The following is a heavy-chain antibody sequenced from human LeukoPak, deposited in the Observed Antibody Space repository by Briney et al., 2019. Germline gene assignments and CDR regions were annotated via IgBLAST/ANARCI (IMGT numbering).Heavy chain of an antibody. D-gene: IGHD2-15*01. Sequence: PSETLSLTCTVSGVSISSYFWSWIRQPAGKGLEWIGRIYTSGATNYNPSLKSRVTMSVDTSKSQFSLKLSSVTAADTAVYYCARESGGGRPSDYWGQGTLVTVSS. CDR2: IYTSGAT. CDR1: GVSISSYF. J-gene: IGHJ4*02. CDR3: ARESGGGRPSDY. V-gene: IGHV4-4*07.